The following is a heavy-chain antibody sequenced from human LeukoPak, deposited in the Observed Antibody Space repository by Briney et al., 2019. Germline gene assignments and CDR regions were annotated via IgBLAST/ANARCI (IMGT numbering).Heavy chain of an antibody. CDR2: IKQDGSEK. V-gene: IGHV3-7*03. CDR3: ARKPLRYFDWLNDY. J-gene: IGHJ4*02. D-gene: IGHD3-9*01. CDR1: GFTFSSYW. Sequence: GSLRLSCVASGFTFSSYWMSWVRQAPGKGLEWVANIKQDGSEKYYVDSVKGRFTISRDNAKNSLYLQMNSLRAEDTAVYYCARKPLRYFDWLNDYWGQGTLVTVSS.